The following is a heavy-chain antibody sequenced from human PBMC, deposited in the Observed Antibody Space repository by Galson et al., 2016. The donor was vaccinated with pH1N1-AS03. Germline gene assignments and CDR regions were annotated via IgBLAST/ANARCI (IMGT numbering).Heavy chain of an antibody. Sequence: PALVKPTQTLTLACTFSGPSFNTSGVRVSWIRQPPGKALEWLARIDWDDDKFFRPSLRTRLSLSKDTSKNQVVLTMTNLDPVDTAKYYCAVSQIAATYYSDYWGQGTLVTVSS. CDR2: IDWDDDK. D-gene: IGHD6-13*01. CDR1: GPSFNTSGVR. J-gene: IGHJ4*02. V-gene: IGHV2-70*04. CDR3: AVSQIAATYYSDY.